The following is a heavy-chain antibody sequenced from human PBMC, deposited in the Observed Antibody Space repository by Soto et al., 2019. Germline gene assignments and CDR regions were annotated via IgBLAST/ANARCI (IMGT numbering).Heavy chain of an antibody. V-gene: IGHV4-59*01. CDR1: GGSISTYY. J-gene: IGHJ4*02. CDR3: ARGNYDFLTGYYIEYFDY. Sequence: SETLSLTCTVSGGSISTYYWSWIRQPPGKGLEWIGYIYYSGSTNYNPSLKTRVTISVDTSKNQFSLKLSSVTAADTAVYYCARGNYDFLTGYYIEYFDYWGQGTLVTVSS. CDR2: IYYSGST. D-gene: IGHD3-9*01.